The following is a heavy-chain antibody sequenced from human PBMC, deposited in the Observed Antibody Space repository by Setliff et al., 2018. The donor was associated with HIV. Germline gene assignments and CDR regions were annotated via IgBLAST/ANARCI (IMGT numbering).Heavy chain of an antibody. CDR2: IYSSGSA. CDR1: GGSISSSSYF. Sequence: SETLSLTCTVSGGSISSSSYFWGWIRLPPGKGLEWIGHIYSSGSAEYNPSLKSRVTMSVDASKSQVSLRLTSVTAADAAVYFCARSPGVDTNMAFDLWGQGSLVTVSS. V-gene: IGHV4-61*05. D-gene: IGHD5-18*01. J-gene: IGHJ4*01. CDR3: ARSPGVDTNMAFDL.